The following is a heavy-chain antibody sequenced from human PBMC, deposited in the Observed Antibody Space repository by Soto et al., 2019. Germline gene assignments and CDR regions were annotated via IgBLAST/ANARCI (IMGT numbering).Heavy chain of an antibody. D-gene: IGHD3-3*01. J-gene: IGHJ4*02. V-gene: IGHV4-4*07. CDR3: ARGGQDFWSGPFDY. CDR2: IDNSGST. Sequence: SETLSLTCTVSGGSISNYFCNWIRQPAGKGLEWIGRIDNSGSTNYNPSLKSRITMSADTPRNQFSLKLNSVTAADTAVYYCARGGQDFWSGPFDYWGQGALVTVSS. CDR1: GGSISNYF.